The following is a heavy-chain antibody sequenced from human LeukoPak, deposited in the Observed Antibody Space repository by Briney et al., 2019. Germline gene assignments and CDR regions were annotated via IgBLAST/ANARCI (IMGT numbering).Heavy chain of an antibody. D-gene: IGHD2-2*01. CDR1: GSTFSSYA. J-gene: IGHJ1*01. V-gene: IGHV3-23*01. Sequence: GGSLRLSCAASGSTFSSYAMSWVRQAPGKGLDWVSAISVSAGSTYYADSVKGRFTISRDYSKNTLYLQMNSLRAEDTAVYYCANFHCSSTSCHLSGYFQHWGQGTLVTVSS. CDR3: ANFHCSSTSCHLSGYFQH. CDR2: ISVSAGST.